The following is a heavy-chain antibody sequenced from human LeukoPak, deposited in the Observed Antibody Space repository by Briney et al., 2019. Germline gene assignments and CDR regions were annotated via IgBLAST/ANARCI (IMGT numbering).Heavy chain of an antibody. D-gene: IGHD4-17*01. Sequence: EASVKVSCKASGYTFTSYDINWVRQATGQGLEWMGWMNPNSGNTGYAQKFQGRVTITRNTSISTAYMELRSLRSEDTAVYYCAREWHTVTHRIDYWGQGTLVTVSS. J-gene: IGHJ4*02. CDR2: MNPNSGNT. CDR3: AREWHTVTHRIDY. CDR1: GYTFTSYD. V-gene: IGHV1-8*03.